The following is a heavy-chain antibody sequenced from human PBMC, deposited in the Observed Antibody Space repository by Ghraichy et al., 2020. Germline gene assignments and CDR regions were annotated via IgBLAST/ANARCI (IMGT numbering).Heavy chain of an antibody. CDR1: GLTFSSYA. D-gene: IGHD6-19*01. J-gene: IGHJ4*02. CDR3: AKQPAWLVRGYFDY. V-gene: IGHV3-23*01. CDR2: ISGSGGST. Sequence: GGSLRLSCAASGLTFSSYAMSWVRQAPGKGLEWVSAISGSGGSTYYADSVKGRFTISRDNSKNTLYLQMNSLRAEDTAVYYCAKQPAWLVRGYFDYWGQGTLVTVSS.